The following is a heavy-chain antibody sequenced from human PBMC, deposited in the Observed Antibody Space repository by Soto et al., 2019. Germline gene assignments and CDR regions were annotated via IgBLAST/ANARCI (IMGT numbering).Heavy chain of an antibody. CDR2: ISSSSSYI. Sequence: PGGSLRLSCTASGFTFSSYSMNWVRQAPGKGPEWVSSISSSSSYIYYADSVKGRFTISRDNAKNSLYLQMNSLRAEDTAVYYCARDTVPSIMITFDAFDIWGQGTMVTVS. V-gene: IGHV3-21*01. CDR1: GFTFSSYS. D-gene: IGHD3-16*01. CDR3: ARDTVPSIMITFDAFDI. J-gene: IGHJ3*02.